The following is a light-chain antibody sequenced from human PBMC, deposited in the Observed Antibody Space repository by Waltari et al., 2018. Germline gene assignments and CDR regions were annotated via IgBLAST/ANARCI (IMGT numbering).Light chain of an antibody. Sequence: QSALTQPRSVSGSPGQSVTISCTGTSSDVGGYNYVSWYQQLPGKAPKLIIYEINKRPCGVPDRFSGAKSGNTASLTISGLQAEDEADYYCCSYAGSYTFGVFGGGTKVTVL. CDR2: EIN. V-gene: IGLV2-11*01. CDR3: CSYAGSYTFGV. J-gene: IGLJ2*01. CDR1: SSDVGGYNY.